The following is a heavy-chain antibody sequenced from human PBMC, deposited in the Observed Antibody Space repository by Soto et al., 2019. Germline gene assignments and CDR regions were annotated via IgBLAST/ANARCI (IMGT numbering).Heavy chain of an antibody. J-gene: IGHJ5*02. Sequence: SETLSLTCTVSGGCISSINDYWGWIRQPPGKGLEWIGSIYYSGSSYYNPSLKSRVTISVDTSKNQFSLKLSSVTAADTAVYYCARVGGINWFDPWGQGTLVTSPQ. CDR2: IYYSGSS. CDR1: GGCISSINDY. V-gene: IGHV4-39*01. CDR3: ARVGGINWFDP. D-gene: IGHD3-16*01.